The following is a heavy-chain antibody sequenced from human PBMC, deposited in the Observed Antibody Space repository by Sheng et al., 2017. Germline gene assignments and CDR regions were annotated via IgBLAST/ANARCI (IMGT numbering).Heavy chain of an antibody. CDR2: IIPIFGTA. Sequence: QVQLVQSGAEVKKLGSSVKVSCKASGGTFSSYAISWVRQAPGQGLEWMGGIIPIFGTANYAQKFQGRVTITADESTSTAYMELSSLRSEDTAVYYCARDGYCSGGSCYHDYWGQGTLVTVSS. CDR1: GGTFSSYA. CDR3: ARDGYCSGGSCYHDY. D-gene: IGHD2-15*01. V-gene: IGHV1-69*01. J-gene: IGHJ4*02.